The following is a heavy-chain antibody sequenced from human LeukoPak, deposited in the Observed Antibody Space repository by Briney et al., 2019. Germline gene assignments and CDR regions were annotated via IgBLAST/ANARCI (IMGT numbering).Heavy chain of an antibody. CDR1: GYSFTSYW. Sequence: GESLKIPCKGSGYSFTSYWISWVRQMPGKGLEWMGTIDPSDSYTNYRPSFQGHVTISADKSINTAYLQWSSLKASDTAMYYCARLRGHSGDFDYWGQGTLVTVSS. CDR2: IDPSDSYT. D-gene: IGHD2-15*01. J-gene: IGHJ4*02. V-gene: IGHV5-10-1*01. CDR3: ARLRGHSGDFDY.